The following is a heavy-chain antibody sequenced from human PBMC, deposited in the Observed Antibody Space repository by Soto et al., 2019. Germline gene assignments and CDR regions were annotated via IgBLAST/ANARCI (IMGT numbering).Heavy chain of an antibody. V-gene: IGHV3-11*01. D-gene: IGHD2-15*01. J-gene: IGHJ4*02. CDR1: GFTFSDYY. CDR3: ARDLGYQDIRCFFDY. CDR2: ISSSDSI. Sequence: PGGSLRLSCAASGFTFSDYYMSWIRQAPGKGLEWVSYISSSDSIYYADSVKGRFTISRDNAKNSLYLQMNSLRAEDTAVYYCARDLGYQDIRCFFDYWGQGTLVTVSS.